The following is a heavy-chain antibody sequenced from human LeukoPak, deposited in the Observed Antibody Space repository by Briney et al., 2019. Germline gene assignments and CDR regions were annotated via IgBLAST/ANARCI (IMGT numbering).Heavy chain of an antibody. CDR2: IYSGGST. Sequence: GGALGLFRGASWVTVRSNYMSGGRQASGKGVEWVSVIYSGGSTYYADSVKGRFTISRHNSKNTLYLQMNSLRAEDTAVYYCARGTNAFDIWGQGTMVTVSS. CDR1: WVTVRSNY. CDR3: ARGTNAFDI. J-gene: IGHJ3*02. D-gene: IGHD1-1*01. V-gene: IGHV3-53*04.